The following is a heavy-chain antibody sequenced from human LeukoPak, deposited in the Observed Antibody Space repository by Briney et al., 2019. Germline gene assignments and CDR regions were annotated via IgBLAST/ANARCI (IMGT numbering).Heavy chain of an antibody. CDR1: GFTFSSYS. D-gene: IGHD6-13*01. CDR2: ISSSSSYI. CDR3: ARTMWSSSRPYYMDV. J-gene: IGHJ6*03. V-gene: IGHV3-21*01. Sequence: GGSLRLSCAASGFTFSSYSMNWVRQAPGKGLEWVSSISSSSSYIYYADSVKGRFTISRDNAKNSLYLQMNSLRAEDTAVYYCARTMWSSSRPYYMDVWGKGTTVTVSS.